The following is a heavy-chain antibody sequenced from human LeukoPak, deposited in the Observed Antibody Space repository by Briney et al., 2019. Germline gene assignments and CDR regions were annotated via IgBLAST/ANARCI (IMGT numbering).Heavy chain of an antibody. CDR2: IYYSGST. Sequence: SETLSLTCTVSGGSISSSSYYWGWIRQPPGKGLEWIGSIYYSGSTYYNPSFKSRVTISVDTSKNQFSLKLSSVTAADTAVYYCARLNGLELPDWGQGTLVTVSS. V-gene: IGHV4-39*01. CDR3: ARLNGLELPD. J-gene: IGHJ4*02. CDR1: GGSISSSSYY. D-gene: IGHD1-7*01.